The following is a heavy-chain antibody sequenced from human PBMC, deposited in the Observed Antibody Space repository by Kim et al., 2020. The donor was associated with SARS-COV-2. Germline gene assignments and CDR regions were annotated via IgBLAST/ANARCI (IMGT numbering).Heavy chain of an antibody. D-gene: IGHD1-1*01. V-gene: IGHV4-34*01. CDR3: ARRVTGTIDY. CDR2: SS. J-gene: IGHJ4*02. Sequence: SSRYNPSLKRRVSIAADTSKNQFSLRLTSMTAADTAQYFCARRVTGTIDYWGQGIRVTVSS.